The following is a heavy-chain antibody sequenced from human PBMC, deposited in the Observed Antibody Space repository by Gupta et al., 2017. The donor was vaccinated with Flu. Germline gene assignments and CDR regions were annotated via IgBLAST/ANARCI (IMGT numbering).Heavy chain of an antibody. CDR3: ARGAGGYSYGAFDQ. Sequence: NYAQNFQGRVTITADKSTNTAYMELSSLRSEDTAVYYCARGAGGYSYGAFDQWGQGALVTVSS. V-gene: IGHV1-69*04. D-gene: IGHD5-18*01. J-gene: IGHJ4*02.